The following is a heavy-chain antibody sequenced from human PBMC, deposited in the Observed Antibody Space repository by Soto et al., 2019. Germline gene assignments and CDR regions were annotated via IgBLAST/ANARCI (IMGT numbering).Heavy chain of an antibody. CDR3: AKDWGYYGSGSTWYYFDY. V-gene: IGHV3-30*18. D-gene: IGHD3-10*01. J-gene: IGHJ4*02. CDR2: ISYDGSNK. CDR1: GFTFSSYG. Sequence: PGGSLRLSCAASGFTFSSYGMHWVRQAPGKGLEWVAVISYDGSNKYYADSVKGRFTISRDNSKNTLYLQMNSLRAEDTAVYYCAKDWGYYGSGSTWYYFDYWGQGTLVTVSS.